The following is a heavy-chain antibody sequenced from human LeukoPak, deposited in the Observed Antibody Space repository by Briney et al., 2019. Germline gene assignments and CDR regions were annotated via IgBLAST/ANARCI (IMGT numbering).Heavy chain of an antibody. CDR2: IYHSGST. V-gene: IGHV4-38-2*01. CDR1: GYSLSSGYY. CDR3: ARPGFWSGYYVDY. Sequence: SETLSLTCAVSGYSLSSGYYWGWIRQPPGKGLEWIGSIYHSGSTYYNPSLKGRVTISVDTSKNQFSLKLSSVTAADTAVYYCARPGFWSGYYVDYWGQGTLVTVSS. J-gene: IGHJ4*02. D-gene: IGHD3-3*01.